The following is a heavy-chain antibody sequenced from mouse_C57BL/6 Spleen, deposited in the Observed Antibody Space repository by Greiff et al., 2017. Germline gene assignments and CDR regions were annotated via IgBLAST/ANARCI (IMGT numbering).Heavy chain of an antibody. J-gene: IGHJ1*03. CDR2: FYPGSGSI. CDR1: GYTFTEYT. CDR3: ARHEEGITTVVTNGYFDV. D-gene: IGHD1-1*01. Sequence: VKLVESGAELVKPGASVKLSCKASGYTFTEYTIHWVKQRSGQGLEWIGWFYPGSGSIKYNEKFKDKATLTADKSSSTVYMELSRLTSEDSAVYFCARHEEGITTVVTNGYFDVWGTGTTVTVSS. V-gene: IGHV1-62-2*01.